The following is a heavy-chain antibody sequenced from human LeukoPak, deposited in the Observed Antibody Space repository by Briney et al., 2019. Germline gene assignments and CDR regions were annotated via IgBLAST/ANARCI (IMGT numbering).Heavy chain of an antibody. D-gene: IGHD2-2*01. CDR1: VGFLSGYY. Sequence: SDTLTLMCAVWVGFLSGYYWLCLRRPPGKGVEWSGDINHSGRSNYNPSLKSRVDISVDTSKNQLSLKLSSVSDADTAVYYCARERTRGGHIVVVPAARGQIFDIWGQGTMVTVSS. V-gene: IGHV4-34*01. CDR2: INHSGRS. CDR3: ARERTRGGHIVVVPAARGQIFDI. J-gene: IGHJ3*02.